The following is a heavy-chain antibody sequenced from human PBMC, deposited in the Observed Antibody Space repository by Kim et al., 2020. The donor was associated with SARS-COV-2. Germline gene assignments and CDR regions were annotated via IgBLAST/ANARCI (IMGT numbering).Heavy chain of an antibody. CDR3: ARDGIMITFGGVIVNNPFDY. Sequence: RFTISRDNAKNSLYLQMNSLRAEDTAVYYCARDGIMITFGGVIVNNPFDYWGQGTLVTVSS. V-gene: IGHV3-7*04. D-gene: IGHD3-16*02. J-gene: IGHJ4*02.